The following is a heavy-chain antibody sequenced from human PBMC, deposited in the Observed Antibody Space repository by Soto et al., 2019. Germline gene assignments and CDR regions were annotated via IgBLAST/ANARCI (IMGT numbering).Heavy chain of an antibody. Sequence: QVQLVESGGGVVQPGRSLRLSCAASGFSFSDYAMHWVRQAPGKGLEWVAVISNDGNKKYYADSVKGRFTISRDNSKDTLYLQMNGLRPADTAVFYCVRSLGGGTPHFDYGGQGALVTVSS. CDR3: VRSLGGGTPHFDY. CDR1: GFSFSDYA. V-gene: IGHV3-30-3*01. D-gene: IGHD2-15*01. J-gene: IGHJ4*02. CDR2: ISNDGNKK.